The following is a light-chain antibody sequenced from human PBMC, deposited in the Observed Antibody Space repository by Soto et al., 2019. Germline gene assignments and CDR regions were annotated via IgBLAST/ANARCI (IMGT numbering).Light chain of an antibody. CDR3: QQYNNWRT. J-gene: IGKJ1*01. V-gene: IGKV3D-20*01. CDR2: DAS. CDR1: ADVSSSY. Sequence: EILLTQSPATLSFSPGERAALPFGASADVSSSYVAWYQQKSGLAPRLLIHDASSRATGIPDRFSGSGSGTEFTLTISSLQSEDFAVYYCQQYNNWRTFGQGTKVDIK.